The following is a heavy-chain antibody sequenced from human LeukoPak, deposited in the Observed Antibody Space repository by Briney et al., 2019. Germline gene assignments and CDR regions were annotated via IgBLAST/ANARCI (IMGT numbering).Heavy chain of an antibody. J-gene: IGHJ1*01. CDR3: ARVLGSSGWSPTQYFQH. CDR2: ISAYNGNT. D-gene: IGHD6-19*01. Sequence: ASVKVSCKASGYTFTSYGISWVRQAPGQGLELMGWISAYNGNTNYAQNFHGRLTLTTDTSTSTVYMELRSLRSNDTAVYYCARVLGSSGWSPTQYFQHWGQGTLVTVSS. CDR1: GYTFTSYG. V-gene: IGHV1-18*01.